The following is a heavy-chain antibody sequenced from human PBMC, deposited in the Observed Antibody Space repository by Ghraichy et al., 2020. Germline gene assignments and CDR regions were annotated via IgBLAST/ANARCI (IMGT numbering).Heavy chain of an antibody. CDR2: IYYSGST. J-gene: IGHJ6*02. Sequence: SETLSLTCTVSGGSISSSSYYWGWIRQPPGKGLEWIGSIYYSGSTYYNPSLKSRVTISVDTSKNQLSLKLSSVTAADTAVYYCARCPYYYGSGSYSPSYYGMDVWGQGTTAT. CDR1: GGSISSSSYY. D-gene: IGHD3-10*01. V-gene: IGHV4-39*01. CDR3: ARCPYYYGSGSYSPSYYGMDV.